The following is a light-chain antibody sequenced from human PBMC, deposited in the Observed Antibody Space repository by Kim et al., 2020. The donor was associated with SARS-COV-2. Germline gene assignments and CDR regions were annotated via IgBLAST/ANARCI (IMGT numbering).Light chain of an antibody. J-gene: IGKJ2*01. CDR3: QQYNSYPYT. V-gene: IGKV1-5*03. Sequence: ASGGDRVTLTCRASQSISSWLAWYQQKPGKAPKLLIYKASSLESGVPSRFSGSGSGTEFTLTISSLQPDDFATYYCQQYNSYPYTFGQGTKLEI. CDR2: KAS. CDR1: QSISSW.